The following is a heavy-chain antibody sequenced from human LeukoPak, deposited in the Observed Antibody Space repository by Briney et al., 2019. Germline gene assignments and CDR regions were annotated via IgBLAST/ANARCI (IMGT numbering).Heavy chain of an antibody. J-gene: IGHJ4*02. Sequence: PGGSLRLSCAASGFTFSSYAMSWVRQAPGKELEWVSAISGSGGSTYYADSVKGRFTISRDNSKNMLYLQMNSLRAEDTAVYYCAKHPATFYYDSSGYYPNFDYWGQGTLVTVSS. V-gene: IGHV3-23*01. CDR2: ISGSGGST. D-gene: IGHD3-22*01. CDR3: AKHPATFYYDSSGYYPNFDY. CDR1: GFTFSSYA.